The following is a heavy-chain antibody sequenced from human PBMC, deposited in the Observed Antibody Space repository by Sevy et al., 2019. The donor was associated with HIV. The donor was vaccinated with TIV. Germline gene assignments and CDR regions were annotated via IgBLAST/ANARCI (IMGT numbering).Heavy chain of an antibody. J-gene: IGHJ4*02. CDR1: GFIFNSYV. Sequence: GGSLILSCAASGFIFNSYVMTWVRQAPGKGLDWVSSISGHGGSTYYADSVKGRFTISRDNSRKMVDLQMNSLRVEDTAVYYCAGGFWSGFDYWGQGILVTVSS. D-gene: IGHD3-3*01. V-gene: IGHV3-23*01. CDR3: AGGFWSGFDY. CDR2: ISGHGGST.